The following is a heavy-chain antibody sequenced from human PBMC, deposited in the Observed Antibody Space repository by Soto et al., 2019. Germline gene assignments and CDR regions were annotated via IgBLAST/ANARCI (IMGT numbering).Heavy chain of an antibody. D-gene: IGHD1-7*01. CDR3: ARANYRNKKYNWFDP. CDR2: IYYSGST. Sequence: SETLSLTCTVSGVSISSYYWSWIRQPPGKGLEWIGYIYYSGSTNYNPSLKSRVTISVDTSKNQFSLKLSSVTAADTAVYYCARANYRNKKYNWFDPWGQGTLVTVSS. V-gene: IGHV4-59*01. CDR1: GVSISSYY. J-gene: IGHJ5*02.